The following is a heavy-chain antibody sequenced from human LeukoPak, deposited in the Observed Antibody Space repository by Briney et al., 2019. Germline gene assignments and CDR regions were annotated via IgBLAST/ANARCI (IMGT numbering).Heavy chain of an antibody. CDR2: IYHSGST. J-gene: IGHJ3*02. D-gene: IGHD2-8*01. V-gene: IGHV4-38-2*01. CDR3: ARPIVLMVYASPPIAFDI. Sequence: SETLSLTCAVSGYSISSGYYWGWIRQPPGKGLEWIGSIYHSGSTYYNPSLKRRVTIPVDTPKNQFYLKLSPVTAADTAVYYCARPIVLMVYASPPIAFDIWGQGTMVTVSS. CDR1: GYSISSGYY.